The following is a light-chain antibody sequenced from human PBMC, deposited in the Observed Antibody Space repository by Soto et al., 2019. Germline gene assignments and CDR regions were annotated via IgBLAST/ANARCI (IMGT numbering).Light chain of an antibody. CDR2: WAS. V-gene: IGKV4-1*01. Sequence: EIVMAQFPETLAVSVGERATIKCRSSQSLLHSSDNRHYLTWYRQKPGQPPKLLIYWASTRHSGVPDRFSGSGSGTDFTLTINSLEAEYVAVYYCQQYYSTPWTFGQGTKVEIK. CDR3: QQYYSTPWT. J-gene: IGKJ1*01. CDR1: QSLLHSSDNRHY.